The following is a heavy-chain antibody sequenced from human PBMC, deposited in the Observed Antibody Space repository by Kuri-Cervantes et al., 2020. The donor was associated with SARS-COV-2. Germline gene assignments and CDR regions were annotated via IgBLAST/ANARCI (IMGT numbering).Heavy chain of an antibody. V-gene: IGHV3-66*01. CDR1: GFTASSNY. J-gene: IGHJ4*02. D-gene: IGHD2-15*01. CDR2: IYSGGST. Sequence: GESLKISCAASGFTASSNYMSWVRQAPGKGLEWVSVIYSGGSTNYADSVKCRFTISRDNAKNSLYLQMNSLRAEDTAVHYCARDLPWFAKPKEIVVVVAATLAEDYWGQGTLVTVSS. CDR3: ARDLPWFAKPKEIVVVVAATLAEDY.